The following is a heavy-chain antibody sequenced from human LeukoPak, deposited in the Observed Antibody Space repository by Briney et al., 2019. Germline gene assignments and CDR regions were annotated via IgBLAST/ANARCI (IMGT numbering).Heavy chain of an antibody. J-gene: IGHJ4*02. Sequence: PSETLSLTCTVSGGSISSISYYWGWIRPPPGKGLEWIGSIYFSGNTYYNPSLKSRVTISVDKSKNQFSLRLSSVTAADTAVYYCARHREDIVVVPFDYWGQGTLVTVPS. CDR3: ARHREDIVVVPFDY. CDR2: IYFSGNT. CDR1: GGSISSISYY. V-gene: IGHV4-39*01. D-gene: IGHD2-2*01.